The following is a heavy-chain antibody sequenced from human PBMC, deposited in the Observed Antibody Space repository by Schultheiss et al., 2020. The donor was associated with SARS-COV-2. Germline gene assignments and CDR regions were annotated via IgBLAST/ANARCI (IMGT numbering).Heavy chain of an antibody. J-gene: IGHJ4*02. D-gene: IGHD3-10*01. V-gene: IGHV4-59*01. Sequence: SETLSLTCAVYGGSFSGYYWSWIRQPPGKGLEWIGYIYYSGSTNYNPSLKSRVTISVDTSKNQFSLKLSSVTAADTAVYYCAGLLWFGEEFDYWGQGTLVTVSS. CDR1: GGSFSGYY. CDR2: IYYSGST. CDR3: AGLLWFGEEFDY.